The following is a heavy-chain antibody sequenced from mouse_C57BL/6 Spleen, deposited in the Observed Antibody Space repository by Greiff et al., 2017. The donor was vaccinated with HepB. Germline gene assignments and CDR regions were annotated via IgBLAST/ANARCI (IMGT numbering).Heavy chain of an antibody. V-gene: IGHV1-52*01. J-gene: IGHJ3*01. D-gene: IGHD1-1*01. CDR1: GYTFTSYW. Sequence: QVQLQQPGAELVRPGSSVKLSCKASGYTFTSYWMHWVKQRPIQGLEWIGNIDPSDSETHYNQKFKDKATLTVDKSSSTAYMQLSSLTSEDSAVYYCARSGTYYGPWFAYWGQGTLVTVSA. CDR2: IDPSDSET. CDR3: ARSGTYYGPWFAY.